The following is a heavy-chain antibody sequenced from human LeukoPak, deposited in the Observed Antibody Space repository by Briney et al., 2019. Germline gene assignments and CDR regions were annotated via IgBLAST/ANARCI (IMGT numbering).Heavy chain of an antibody. J-gene: IGHJ4*02. CDR3: AKGLRWFDY. D-gene: IGHD6-13*01. Sequence: PGGSLRLSCAASGFTFSSYAMSWVRQAPGKGLEWVSAISGGSTYYADSVKGRFTISRDNSKNTLYLQMNSLRAEDTAVYYCAKGLRWFDYWGQGTLVTVSS. V-gene: IGHV3-23*01. CDR2: ISGGST. CDR1: GFTFSSYA.